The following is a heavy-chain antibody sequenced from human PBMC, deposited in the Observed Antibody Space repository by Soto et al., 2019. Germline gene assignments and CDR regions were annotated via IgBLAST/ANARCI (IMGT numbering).Heavy chain of an antibody. CDR1: GLPFNIYY. V-gene: IGHV3-11*01. D-gene: IGHD2-2*01. Sequence: PGGSLRHSWAASGLPFNIYYMSWIRQATGKGLEWLSYISSEAGTTIFYADSVKGRFTISRDNARNSVYLQMDSLRAEDAAVYYCARDLHQMLSHKHYYYYLDVWGTGTTVTVSS. J-gene: IGHJ6*03. CDR2: ISSEAGTTI. CDR3: ARDLHQMLSHKHYYYYLDV.